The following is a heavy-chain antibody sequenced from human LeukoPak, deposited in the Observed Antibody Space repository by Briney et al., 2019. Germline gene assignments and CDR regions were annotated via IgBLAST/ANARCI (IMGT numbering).Heavy chain of an antibody. CDR3: ARVGDPMIGKDARIDI. Sequence: SVKVSCKASGGTFSSYGIAWVRQAPGQGLEWMGRIIPILGIANYAQKFQGRVTITADKSTSTAYMELSSLRSEDTAVYYCARVGDPMIGKDARIDIWGQGTMVTVSS. CDR1: GGTFSSYG. J-gene: IGHJ3*02. CDR2: IIPILGIA. V-gene: IGHV1-69*04. D-gene: IGHD3-22*01.